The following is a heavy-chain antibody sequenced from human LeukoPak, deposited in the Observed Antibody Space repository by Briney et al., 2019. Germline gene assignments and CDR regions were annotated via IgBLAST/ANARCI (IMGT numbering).Heavy chain of an antibody. CDR3: ARCGMPYYYYYMDV. CDR2: VNAGGTT. CDR1: GFTVSSNF. Sequence: GGSLRLSCAASGFTVSSNFMTWVRQAPGKGLEWVSVVNAGGTTYYADSVKGRFTISRDNSKNTLYLQMNSLRAEDTAVYYCARCGMPYYYYYMDVWGKGTTVTLSS. J-gene: IGHJ6*03. D-gene: IGHD2-2*01. V-gene: IGHV3-66*01.